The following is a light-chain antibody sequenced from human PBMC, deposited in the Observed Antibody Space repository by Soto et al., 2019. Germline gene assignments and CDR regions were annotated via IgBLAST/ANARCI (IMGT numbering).Light chain of an antibody. V-gene: IGKV3-15*01. CDR2: GAS. Sequence: IIMTQSPATLSVSPWERATLSCRASQSVKSSLAWYQQKPGQAPRLLIYGASTRATGIPARFSGSGSGTEFTLTISSLQSEDSAVYYCQHYNHWLWTFGQGTKVDIK. CDR1: QSVKSS. J-gene: IGKJ1*01. CDR3: QHYNHWLWT.